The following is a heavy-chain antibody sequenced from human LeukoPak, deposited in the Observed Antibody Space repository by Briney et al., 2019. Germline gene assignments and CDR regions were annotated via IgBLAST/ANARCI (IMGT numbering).Heavy chain of an antibody. CDR3: ARVVPPTDYGSGSYFWDPYYFDY. CDR2: IDSDGSST. D-gene: IGHD3-10*01. V-gene: IGHV3-74*01. CDR1: GFTFSSYW. J-gene: IGHJ4*02. Sequence: PGGPLRLSCAASGFTFSSYWMHWVRQAPGKGLVWVSRIDSDGSSTSYADSVKGRFTISRDNSKNTLYLQMNSLRAEDTAVYYCARVVPPTDYGSGSYFWDPYYFDYWGQGTLVTVSS.